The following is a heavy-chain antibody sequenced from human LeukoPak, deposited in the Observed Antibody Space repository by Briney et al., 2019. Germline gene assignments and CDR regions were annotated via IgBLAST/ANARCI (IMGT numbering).Heavy chain of an antibody. V-gene: IGHV4-59*08. CDR2: IYYSGST. J-gene: IGHJ3*02. Sequence: PSETLSLTCTVSGGSISSYYWSWIRQPPGKGLEWIGYIYYSGSTNYNPSLKSRVTISVDTSKNQFSLKLSSVTAADTAVYYCARGLREYAFDIWGQGTMVTVSS. CDR3: ARGLREYAFDI. D-gene: IGHD3-10*01. CDR1: GGSISSYY.